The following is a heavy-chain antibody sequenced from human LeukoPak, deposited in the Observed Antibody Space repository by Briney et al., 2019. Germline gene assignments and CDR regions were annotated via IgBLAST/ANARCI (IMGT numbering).Heavy chain of an antibody. CDR1: GYTFTGYY. Sequence: ASVNVSCKASGYTFTGYYMHWVRQAPGQGLEWMGWINPNSGGTNYAQKFQGRVTMTRDTSISTAYMELSRLRSDDTAVYYCARDFRGLRSMDVWGQGTTVTVSS. CDR2: INPNSGGT. J-gene: IGHJ6*02. CDR3: ARDFRGLRSMDV. V-gene: IGHV1-2*02. D-gene: IGHD3-10*01.